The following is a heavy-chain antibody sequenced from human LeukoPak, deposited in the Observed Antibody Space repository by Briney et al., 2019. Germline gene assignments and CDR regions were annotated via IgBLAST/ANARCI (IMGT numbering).Heavy chain of an antibody. J-gene: IGHJ4*02. D-gene: IGHD1-26*01. CDR3: ARVWELQSFDY. CDR1: GFTFSSYA. V-gene: IGHV3-30-3*01. Sequence: GGSLRLSCAASGFTFSSYAMHWVRQAPGKGLEWVAVISYDGSNKYYADSVKGRFTISRDNAKNSLYLQMNSLRAEDTAVYYCARVWELQSFDYWGQGTLVTVSS. CDR2: ISYDGSNK.